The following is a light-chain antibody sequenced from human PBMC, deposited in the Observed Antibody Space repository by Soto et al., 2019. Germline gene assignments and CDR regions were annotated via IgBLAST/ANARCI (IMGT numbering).Light chain of an antibody. CDR3: QQSYSTPVT. Sequence: SSLSASVGDRVTITCRASQSISSYLNWYQQKPGKAPKLLIYAASSLQSGVPSRFSGSGSGTDFTLTISSLQPEDFATYYCQQSYSTPVTFGGGTKVDIK. CDR2: AAS. CDR1: QSISSY. J-gene: IGKJ4*01. V-gene: IGKV1-39*01.